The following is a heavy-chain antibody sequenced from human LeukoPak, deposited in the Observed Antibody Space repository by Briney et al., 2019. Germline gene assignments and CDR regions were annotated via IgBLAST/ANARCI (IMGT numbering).Heavy chain of an antibody. J-gene: IGHJ6*03. D-gene: IGHD3-9*01. V-gene: IGHV1-18*01. CDR3: ARCRFDEEDIYYYYMDV. CDR2: ISAYNGNT. CDR1: GYTFTSYG. Sequence: ASVKVSCKASGYTFTSYGISWVRQAPGQGLEWMGWISAYNGNTNYAQKLLGRVTMTTDTSTSTAYMELSSLRSEDTAVYYCARCRFDEEDIYYYYMDVWGKGTTVTVSS.